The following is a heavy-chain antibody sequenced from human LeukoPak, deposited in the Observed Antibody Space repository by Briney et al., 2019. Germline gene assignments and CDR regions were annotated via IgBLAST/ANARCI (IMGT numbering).Heavy chain of an antibody. CDR3: ATGRGGADY. V-gene: IGHV3-23*01. J-gene: IGHJ4*02. CDR2: ISVSGGST. D-gene: IGHD2-21*01. Sequence: GRSLRLSCAASGFPFSSYAMHWVRQAPGKGLEWVSTISVSGGSTDYADSVKGRFTISRDNSKNTLFLQMNSLRAEDTAVYYCATGRGGADYWGQGALVTVSS. CDR1: GFPFSSYA.